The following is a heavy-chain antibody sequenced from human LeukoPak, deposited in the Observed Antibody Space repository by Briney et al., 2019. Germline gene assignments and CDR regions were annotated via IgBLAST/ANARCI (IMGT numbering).Heavy chain of an antibody. V-gene: IGHV4-59*01. J-gene: IGHJ4*02. CDR2: IHNSGTT. D-gene: IGHD6-6*01. Sequence: SETLSLTCTVSGGSISSDYWSWIRQPPGKGLEWIAYIHNSGTTNYNPSLKSRVTMSVDTSKNQFSLKVNSVTTADTAVYYCARTLDSGSADSWGQGTLVTVSS. CDR1: GGSISSDY. CDR3: ARTLDSGSADS.